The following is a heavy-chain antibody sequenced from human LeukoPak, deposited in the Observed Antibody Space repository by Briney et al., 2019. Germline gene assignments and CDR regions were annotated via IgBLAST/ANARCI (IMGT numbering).Heavy chain of an antibody. CDR2: ISGSGGST. CDR3: ARANSVVYGFDY. V-gene: IGHV3-23*01. CDR1: GFTFSSYG. J-gene: IGHJ4*02. Sequence: GGSLRLSCAASGFTFSSYGMSWVRQAPGKGLEWVSAISGSGGSTYDADSVKGRFTISRDNSKNTLYLQMNSLRAEDTAVYYCARANSVVYGFDYWGQGTLVTVSS. D-gene: IGHD2-8*02.